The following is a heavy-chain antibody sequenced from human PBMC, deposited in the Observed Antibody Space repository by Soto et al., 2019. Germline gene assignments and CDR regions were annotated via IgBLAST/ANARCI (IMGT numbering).Heavy chain of an antibody. J-gene: IGHJ6*02. CDR3: ARDGEWFGELLPPYYYYGMDV. V-gene: IGHV3-7*03. CDR1: GFTFSSYW. D-gene: IGHD3-10*01. CDR2: IKQDGSEK. Sequence: PGGSLRLSCAASGFTFSSYWMSWVRQAPGEGLEWVANIKQDGSEKYYVDSVKGRFTISRDNAKNSLYLQMNSLRAEDTAVYYCARDGEWFGELLPPYYYYGMDVWGQGTTVT.